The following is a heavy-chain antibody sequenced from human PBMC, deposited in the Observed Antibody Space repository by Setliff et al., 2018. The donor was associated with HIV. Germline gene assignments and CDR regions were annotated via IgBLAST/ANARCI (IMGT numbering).Heavy chain of an antibody. V-gene: IGHV3-74*01. J-gene: IGHJ4*02. Sequence: GGSLRLSCAASGFTFSGYWMHWVRQAPGKGLVWVSRINSDGSSTTYADSVKGRFTISRDNAKNTLYLQMNSLRAEDTAVYYCARDHYGFNPAPADYWGQGTLVTVSS. D-gene: IGHD3-10*01. CDR3: ARDHYGFNPAPADY. CDR2: INSDGSST. CDR1: GFTFSGYW.